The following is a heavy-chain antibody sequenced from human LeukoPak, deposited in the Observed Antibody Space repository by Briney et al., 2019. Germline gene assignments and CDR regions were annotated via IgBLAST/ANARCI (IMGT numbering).Heavy chain of an antibody. CDR2: IYYSGST. V-gene: IGHV4-39*01. CDR3: AINGYSSGWYGGNY. J-gene: IGHJ4*02. CDR1: GGSISSSSYY. D-gene: IGHD6-19*01. Sequence: SETLSLTCTVSGGSISSSSYYWGWIRQPPGKGLEWIGSIYYSGSTYYNPSLKSRVTISVDTSKNQFSLKLSSVTAADTAVYYCAINGYSSGWYGGNYWGQGTLVTVSS.